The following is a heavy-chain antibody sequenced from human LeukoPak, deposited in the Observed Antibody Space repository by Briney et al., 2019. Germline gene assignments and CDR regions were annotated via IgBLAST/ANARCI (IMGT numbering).Heavy chain of an antibody. D-gene: IGHD3-16*01. V-gene: IGHV3-23*01. J-gene: IGHJ4*02. CDR1: GFTFSSYG. Sequence: GGSLRLSCAASGFTFSSYGMSWVRQAPGKGLEWVSAISGSGGSTYYADSVKGRFTIYRDNSKMTLYLQMDSLGVEDTALYYCVKDLGYDYVWGEGNLYDCWGQGTLVTVSS. CDR2: ISGSGGST. CDR3: VKDLGYDYVWGEGNLYDC.